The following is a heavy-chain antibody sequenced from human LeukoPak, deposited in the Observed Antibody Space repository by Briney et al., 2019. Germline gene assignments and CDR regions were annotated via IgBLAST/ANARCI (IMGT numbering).Heavy chain of an antibody. D-gene: IGHD4-17*01. CDR2: ISGSGDRT. CDR1: TFTFSNAW. Sequence: PGGSLRLSCAASTFTFSNAWMSWVRQAPGKGLEWVSTISGSGDRTLYADSVKGRFTISRDNFKNTLYLQMNSLRAEDTALYHCAKDPNGDYIGAFDMWGQGTMVTVSS. J-gene: IGHJ3*02. CDR3: AKDPNGDYIGAFDM. V-gene: IGHV3-23*01.